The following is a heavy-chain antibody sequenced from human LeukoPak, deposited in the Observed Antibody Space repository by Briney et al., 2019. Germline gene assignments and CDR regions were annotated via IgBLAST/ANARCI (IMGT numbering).Heavy chain of an antibody. CDR3: ARLVVVTTSYYFDY. D-gene: IGHD3-22*01. J-gene: IGHJ4*02. Sequence: SQTLSLTCPVSGGSITSSSSYWGWIRQPPGKGLEWIGTIYYSGTTYYNPSLKSRVTISIDAAKNQFSLMLTSVTAADTAVYYCARLVVVTTSYYFDYWGQGTLVTVSS. CDR1: GGSITSSSSY. V-gene: IGHV4-39*01. CDR2: IYYSGTT.